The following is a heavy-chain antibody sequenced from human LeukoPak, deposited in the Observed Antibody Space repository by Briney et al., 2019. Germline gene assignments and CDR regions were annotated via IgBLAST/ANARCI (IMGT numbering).Heavy chain of an antibody. D-gene: IGHD5-12*01. Sequence: GGSLRLSCAASGFTFSSYSMNWVRQAPGKGLEWVSSISPTSSYIYYADSLKGRFTISRDNAKSSLYLQMNSLRAEDTAVYYCARDSPALATSFDYWGQGTLVTVSS. J-gene: IGHJ4*02. CDR3: ARDSPALATSFDY. CDR2: ISPTSSYI. V-gene: IGHV3-21*01. CDR1: GFTFSSYS.